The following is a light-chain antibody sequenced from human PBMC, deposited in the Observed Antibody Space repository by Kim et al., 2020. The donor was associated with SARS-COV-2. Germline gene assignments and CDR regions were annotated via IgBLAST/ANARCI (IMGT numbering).Light chain of an antibody. V-gene: IGKV3-15*01. J-gene: IGKJ1*01. CDR1: QSVSSN. Sequence: EIVMTQSPAPLSVSPGERATLSCRASQSVSSNLVWYQQKPGQAPRLLIYGASTRVTGIPARFSGSGSGTEFTLTISSLQSEDFVVYYCQQYNNWPRTFGQGTKVDIK. CDR2: GAS. CDR3: QQYNNWPRT.